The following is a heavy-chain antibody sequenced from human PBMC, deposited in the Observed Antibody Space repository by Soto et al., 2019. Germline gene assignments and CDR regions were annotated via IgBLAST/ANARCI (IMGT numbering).Heavy chain of an antibody. D-gene: IGHD3-16*01. CDR3: ARGGGRCCWFLRVQVRRWFDP. Sequence: SETLSLTCTVSGGSISSSSYYWGWIRQPPGKGLEWIGSIYYSGSTYYNPSLKSRVTISVDTSKNQFSLRLSSVTAAATAVYYRARGGGRCCWFLRVQVRRWFDPWGQRTRVTVST. J-gene: IGHJ5*02. CDR1: GGSISSSSYY. V-gene: IGHV4-39*01. CDR2: IYYSGST.